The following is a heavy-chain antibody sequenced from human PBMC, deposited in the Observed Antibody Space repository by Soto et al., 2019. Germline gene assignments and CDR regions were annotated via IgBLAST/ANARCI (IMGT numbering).Heavy chain of an antibody. V-gene: IGHV3-21*01. CDR1: GFTFSSYP. CDR2: ISSSGSYI. Sequence: GGSLRLSCAASGFTFSSYPMSWVRQAPGKGLEWVSSISSSGSYIKYADSVKGRFTISRDNAKNSLYLQMNSLRAEDTAVYYCARDDDSDSSGHSPLDYWGQGTLVTVSS. J-gene: IGHJ4*02. D-gene: IGHD3-22*01. CDR3: ARDDDSDSSGHSPLDY.